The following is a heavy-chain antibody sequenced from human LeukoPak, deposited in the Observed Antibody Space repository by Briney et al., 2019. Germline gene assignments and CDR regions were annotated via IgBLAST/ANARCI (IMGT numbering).Heavy chain of an antibody. CDR2: IYYSGST. CDR3: ARRGRRAAQGYFDY. CDR1: GGSITSSSYY. Sequence: SETLSLTCIVSGGSITSSSYYWGWIRQPPGKGLEWIGSIYYSGSTDYNSSLKSRVTISVDTSKNQFSLKLSSVTAADTAVYYCARRGRRAAQGYFDYWGQGTLVTVSS. J-gene: IGHJ4*02. V-gene: IGHV4-39*07. D-gene: IGHD3-16*01.